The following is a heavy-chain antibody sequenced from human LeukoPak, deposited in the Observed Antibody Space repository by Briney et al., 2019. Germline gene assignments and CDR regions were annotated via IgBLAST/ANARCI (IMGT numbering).Heavy chain of an antibody. V-gene: IGHV3-30*02. D-gene: IGHD4-17*01. CDR3: ANDKNDHGDYYYMDV. CDR2: IRYDGSNK. CDR1: GFTFSSFV. J-gene: IGHJ6*03. Sequence: GGSLRLSSVASGFTFSSFVMHWVRRAPGKGVGCVAFIRYDGSNKTVADSVTGRFTISRDNCKKTLYLPMTSLRPEHTPVYYRANDKNDHGDYYYMDVCGKGTTVTVSS.